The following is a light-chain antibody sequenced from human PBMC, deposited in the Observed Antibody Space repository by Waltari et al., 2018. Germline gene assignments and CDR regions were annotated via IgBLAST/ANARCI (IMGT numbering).Light chain of an antibody. CDR1: ESVLYNSNNKNY. CDR3: QQYYSTPQT. Sequence: IVMTQSPDSLTVSLGERPTINCKSSESVLYNSNNKNYLAWYQQKPGQPPKLLIYWASTRESGVPDRFSGSGSGTDFTLTISSLQAEDVAVYYCQQYYSTPQTFGQGTKVEIK. V-gene: IGKV4-1*01. J-gene: IGKJ1*01. CDR2: WAS.